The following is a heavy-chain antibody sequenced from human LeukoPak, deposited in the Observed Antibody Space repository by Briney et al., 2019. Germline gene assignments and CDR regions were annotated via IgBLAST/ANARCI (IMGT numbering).Heavy chain of an antibody. CDR3: AKPVIPSAYQGTYYMDV. V-gene: IGHV3-30*02. CDR1: GLIFSSYG. J-gene: IGHJ6*03. CDR2: IRHDESKT. D-gene: IGHD3-16*01. Sequence: PGVSLRLSCAASGLIFSSYGMHWVRQAPGEGLEWVAYIRHDESKTFYAESVKGRFTISRDNSKNTLYLQMHSLRAEDTALYYCAKPVIPSAYQGTYYMDVWDKGTTVTVSS.